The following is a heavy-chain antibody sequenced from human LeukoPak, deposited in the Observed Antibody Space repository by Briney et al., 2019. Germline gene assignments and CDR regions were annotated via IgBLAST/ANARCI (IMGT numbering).Heavy chain of an antibody. CDR1: GFTFSSYA. D-gene: IGHD6-19*01. J-gene: IGHJ4*02. CDR2: ISYDGSNK. CDR3: ASSIAVAGTHDY. V-gene: IGHV3-30*04. Sequence: GGSLRLSCAASGFTFSSYAMHWVRQAPAKGLEWVAVISYDGSNKYYADSVKGRFTISRDNSKNALYLQMNSLRAEDTAVYYCASSIAVAGTHDYWGQGTLVTVSS.